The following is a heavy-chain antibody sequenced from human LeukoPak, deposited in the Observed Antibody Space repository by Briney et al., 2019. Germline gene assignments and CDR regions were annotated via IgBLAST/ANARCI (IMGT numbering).Heavy chain of an antibody. D-gene: IGHD3-10*01. Sequence: GGSLRLSCAASGFTFSGRSMHWVRQAPGKGLVWISGISNEGTTTNYADSVKGRFTISRDSAKNTLYLQMKSLRAEDTAVYYCARGWFGPDSWDRGTMVTVSS. CDR3: ARGWFGPDS. V-gene: IGHV3-74*01. CDR1: GFTFSGRS. CDR2: ISNEGTTT. J-gene: IGHJ3*02.